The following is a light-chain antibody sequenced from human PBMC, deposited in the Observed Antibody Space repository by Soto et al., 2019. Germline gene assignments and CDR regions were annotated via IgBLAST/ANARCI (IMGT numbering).Light chain of an antibody. CDR3: QSFDSGLSVVI. J-gene: IGLJ2*01. Sequence: QSVLAQPPSVSGAPGQRVTISCTGSRSNIGTGYNVHWYQQLPGAAPKLLIYANNNRPSGVPDRFSASKSGTSASLSITGLQALDEADYYCQSFDSGLSVVIFGGGTKVTVL. CDR1: RSNIGTGYN. V-gene: IGLV1-40*01. CDR2: ANN.